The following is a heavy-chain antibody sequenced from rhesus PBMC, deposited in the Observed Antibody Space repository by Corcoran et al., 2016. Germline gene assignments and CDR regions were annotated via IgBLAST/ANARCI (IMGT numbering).Heavy chain of an antibody. CDR2: IKSKADGATS. CDR3: TTSTPFYFDY. V-gene: IGHV3-30*02. CDR1: GFTFSNSW. J-gene: IGHJ4*01. Sequence: EVQLVESGAGLVQPGGSLRLSCAASGFTFSNSWMSLVRQATGKGLEGVARIKSKADGATSYYAASVKGTFTISIDESKTTLYLQMNSLKTEDTAVYYCTTSTPFYFDYWGQGVLVTVSS.